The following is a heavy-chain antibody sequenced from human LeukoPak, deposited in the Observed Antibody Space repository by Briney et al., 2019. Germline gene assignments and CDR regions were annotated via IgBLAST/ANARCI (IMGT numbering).Heavy chain of an antibody. J-gene: IGHJ3*02. V-gene: IGHV1-69*06. Sequence: SVKVSCKASGGTFSSYAISWVRQAPGQGLEWMGGIIPIFGTANYPQKFQGRVTITADKSTSTAYMELSSLRSEDTAVYYCARDPGFGEKWFEAFDIWGQGTMVTVSS. CDR1: GGTFSSYA. CDR2: IIPIFGTA. D-gene: IGHD3-10*01. CDR3: ARDPGFGEKWFEAFDI.